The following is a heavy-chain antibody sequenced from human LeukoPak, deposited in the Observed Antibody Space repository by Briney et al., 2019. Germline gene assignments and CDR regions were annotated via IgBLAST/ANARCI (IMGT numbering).Heavy chain of an antibody. J-gene: IGHJ5*02. V-gene: IGHV3-43*01. CDR3: ARDLSGSWYRWFDP. D-gene: IGHD6-13*01. CDR1: GFTFDDYT. Sequence: GGSLRLSCAASGFTFDDYTLHWVRQAPGKGLEWVSLISWDGGSTYYADSVKGRFTISRDNSKNSLYLQMNSLRAEDTALYYCARDLSGSWYRWFDPWGQGTLVTVSS. CDR2: ISWDGGST.